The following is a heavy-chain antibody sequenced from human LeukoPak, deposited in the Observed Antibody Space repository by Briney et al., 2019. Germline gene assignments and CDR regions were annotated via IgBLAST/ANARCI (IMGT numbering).Heavy chain of an antibody. Sequence: SGGSLRLSCTASGFTFSRYAMHWVRQAPGKGLEWVAIISYDESNKYYADSVKGRFTISRDNSKNTLYLQMNSLRAEDTAMYYCARVKGRAGMSASDMWGQGTVVTVSS. V-gene: IGHV3-30*04. CDR3: ARVKGRAGMSASDM. CDR2: ISYDESNK. J-gene: IGHJ3*02. D-gene: IGHD6-19*01. CDR1: GFTFSRYA.